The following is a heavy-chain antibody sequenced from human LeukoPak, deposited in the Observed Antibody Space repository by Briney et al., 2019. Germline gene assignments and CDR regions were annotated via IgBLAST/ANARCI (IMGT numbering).Heavy chain of an antibody. V-gene: IGHV4-59*11. CDR2: IHYSGST. J-gene: IGHJ4*02. CDR3: ARGGYSGYDWDY. D-gene: IGHD5-12*01. CDR1: GGSISSHY. Sequence: SETLSLTCTVSGGSISSHYWSWIRQPPGKGLELIGYIHYSGSTNYNPSLKSRVTISVDTSKNQFSLKLSSVTAADTAVYYCARGGYSGYDWDYWGQGTLVTVSS.